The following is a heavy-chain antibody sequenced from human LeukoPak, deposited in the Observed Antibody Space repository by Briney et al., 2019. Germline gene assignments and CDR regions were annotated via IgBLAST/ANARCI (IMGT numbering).Heavy chain of an antibody. V-gene: IGHV3-30*04. CDR1: RFTFSSYA. CDR2: ISYDGSNK. D-gene: IGHD3-22*01. J-gene: IGHJ4*02. CDR3: ARDLHYDSTGPFDY. Sequence: GGSLRLSCAASRFTFSSYAMHWVRQAPGKGLEWVAVISYDGSNKYYADSVKGRFTISRDNSKNTLYLQMNSLRAEDTAVYYCARDLHYDSTGPFDYWGQGTLVTVSS.